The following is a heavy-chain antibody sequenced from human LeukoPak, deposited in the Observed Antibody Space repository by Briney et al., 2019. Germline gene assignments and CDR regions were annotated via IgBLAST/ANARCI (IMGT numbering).Heavy chain of an antibody. V-gene: IGHV3-48*01. CDR1: GFTFSSYG. J-gene: IGHJ4*02. Sequence: GGSLRLSCAASGFTFSSYGMHWVRQAPGKGLEWVSYISSSSSTIYYADSVKGRFTISRDNSKNTLYLQMNSLRAEDTAIYYCAKDPFFDYWGQGTLVTVSS. CDR2: ISSSSSTI. CDR3: AKDPFFDY.